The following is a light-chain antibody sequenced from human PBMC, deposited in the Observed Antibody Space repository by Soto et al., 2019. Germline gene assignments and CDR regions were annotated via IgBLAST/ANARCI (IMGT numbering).Light chain of an antibody. CDR1: QSVSSY. V-gene: IGKV3-11*01. Sequence: EIVLTKFPAPLFFFPGEKATPSSRALQSVSSYLAWYQQKPGQAPRLLIYDASNRATGIPARFSGSGSGTDFTLTISSLEPEDFAVYYCQQRSNWPALTFGGGTKV. CDR2: DAS. CDR3: QQRSNWPALT. J-gene: IGKJ4*01.